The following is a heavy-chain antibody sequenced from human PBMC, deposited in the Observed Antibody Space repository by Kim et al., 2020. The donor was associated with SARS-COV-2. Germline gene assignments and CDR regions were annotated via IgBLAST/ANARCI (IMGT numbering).Heavy chain of an antibody. CDR2: ISGNGGST. CDR3: VKAQWLVQDAFGF. D-gene: IGHD6-19*01. J-gene: IGHJ3*01. Sequence: GGSLRLSCSASGFTFSTYAMHWVRQAPGKGLEYVSGISGNGGSTYYADSVKGRFTMSRDNSKNTLYVQLSSLRAEDTAVYYCVKAQWLVQDAFGFWGQGTMVTVSS. CDR1: GFTFSTYA. V-gene: IGHV3-64*05.